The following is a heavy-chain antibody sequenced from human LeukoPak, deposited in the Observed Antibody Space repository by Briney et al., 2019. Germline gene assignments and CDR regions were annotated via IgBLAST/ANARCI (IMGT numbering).Heavy chain of an antibody. CDR3: ARVGISAAGTLNWFDP. Sequence: GGSLRLSCAASGFTFSSYAMSWVRQAPGKGLEWVSGISSSGGSTYYADSVKGRFTISRDNSKNTLYLQMNSLRAEDTAVYYCARVGISAAGTLNWFDPWGQGTLVTVSS. V-gene: IGHV3-23*01. J-gene: IGHJ5*02. CDR1: GFTFSSYA. CDR2: ISSSGGST. D-gene: IGHD6-13*01.